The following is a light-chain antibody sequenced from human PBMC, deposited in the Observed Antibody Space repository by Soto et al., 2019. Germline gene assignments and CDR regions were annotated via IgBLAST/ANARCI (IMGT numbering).Light chain of an antibody. CDR2: EVS. Sequence: QSALTQPASVSGSPGQSITISCTGTSSDIGTYDYVSWYQQHPGKAPKLMIYEVSNRPSGVSNRFSGSKSGNTASLTISGLQAADEAEYYCSSYTNINTLIFGGGTQLTVL. V-gene: IGLV2-14*01. J-gene: IGLJ2*01. CDR1: SSDIGTYDY. CDR3: SSYTNINTLI.